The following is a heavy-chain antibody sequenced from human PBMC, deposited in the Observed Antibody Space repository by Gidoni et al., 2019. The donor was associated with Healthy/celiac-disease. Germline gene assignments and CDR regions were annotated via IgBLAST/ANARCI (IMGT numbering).Heavy chain of an antibody. D-gene: IGHD1-26*01. V-gene: IGHV3-23*01. CDR2: LSGSGGST. Sequence: EVQLLESGGGLVQPGGSLRLSCAASGFTFSSYAMSWVRQAPGKGLEWVSALSGSGGSTYYADSVKGRFTISSDNSKNTLYLQMNSLRAEDTAVYYCAKGSPSGSYHGAFDYWGQGTLVTVSS. J-gene: IGHJ4*02. CDR1: GFTFSSYA. CDR3: AKGSPSGSYHGAFDY.